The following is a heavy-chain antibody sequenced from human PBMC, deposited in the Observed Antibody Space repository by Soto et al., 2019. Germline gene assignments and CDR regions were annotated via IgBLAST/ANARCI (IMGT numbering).Heavy chain of an antibody. V-gene: IGHV4-59*01. CDR3: AAGEASSRNLAPYYLNF. D-gene: IGHD6-13*01. CDR2: IHYSGTT. CDR1: GGSMRNYF. J-gene: IGHJ4*02. Sequence: SETLSLTCTVSGGSMRNYFWTWIRQPPGKGLEWIGYIHYSGTTSFFPSYNPSLRSRVTISEDTSKNQFSLQLLSVTTADTAVYFCAAGEASSRNLAPYYLNFWGQGPLVT.